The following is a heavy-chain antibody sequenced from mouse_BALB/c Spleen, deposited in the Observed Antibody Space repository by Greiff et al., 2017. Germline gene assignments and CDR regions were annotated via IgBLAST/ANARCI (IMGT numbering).Heavy chain of an antibody. CDR3: VRDHYGSSYGFAY. V-gene: IGHV2-9-2*01. CDR2: IWTGGGT. CDR1: GFSLTSYD. D-gene: IGHD1-1*01. Sequence: VKLMESGPGLVAPSQSLSITCTVSGFSLTSYDISWIRQPPGKGLEWLGVIWTGGGTNYNSAFMSRLSISKDNSKSQVFLKMNSLQTDDTAIYYCVRDHYGSSYGFAYWGQGTLVTVSA. J-gene: IGHJ3*01.